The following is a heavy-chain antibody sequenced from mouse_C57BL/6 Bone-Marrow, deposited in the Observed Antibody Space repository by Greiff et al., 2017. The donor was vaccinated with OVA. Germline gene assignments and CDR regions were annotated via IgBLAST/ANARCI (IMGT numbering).Heavy chain of an antibody. Sequence: QVQLQQPGAELVKPGASVKMSCKASGYTFTSYWITWVKQRPGQGLEWIGDIYPGSGSTNYNEKFKSKATLTVDTSYSTAYMQLSSLTSEDSAVYYCARVVLFYAMDYWGQGTSVTVSS. CDR2: IYPGSGST. CDR1: GYTFTSYW. V-gene: IGHV1-55*01. J-gene: IGHJ4*01. CDR3: ARVVLFYAMDY.